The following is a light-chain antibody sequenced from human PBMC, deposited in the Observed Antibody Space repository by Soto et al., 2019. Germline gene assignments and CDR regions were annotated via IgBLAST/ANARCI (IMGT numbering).Light chain of an antibody. CDR1: SSDFGDYNY. CDR3: CSYAGDYMFV. Sequence: QSALTQPRSVSGSPGQSVTISCTGTSSDFGDYNYVSWYQQHPGKAPKVMIYDVSKRPSGVPDRFSGSKSGNTASLTISGLQAEDEADYYCCSYAGDYMFVFGTGTKLTVL. V-gene: IGLV2-11*01. J-gene: IGLJ1*01. CDR2: DVS.